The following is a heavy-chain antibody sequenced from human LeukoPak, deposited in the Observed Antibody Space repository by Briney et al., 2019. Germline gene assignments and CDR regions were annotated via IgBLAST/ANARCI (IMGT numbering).Heavy chain of an antibody. D-gene: IGHD1-26*01. J-gene: IGHJ6*02. Sequence: SVKVSCKASGGTFSSYAISWVRQAPGQGLEWMGGIIPIFGTANYAQKFQGRVTITADESTSTAYMELSSLRSEDTAVYYCASSQEWELSGLDYYYYGMDVWGQGTTVTVSS. CDR3: ASSQEWELSGLDYYYYGMDV. CDR1: GGTFSSYA. V-gene: IGHV1-69*13. CDR2: IIPIFGTA.